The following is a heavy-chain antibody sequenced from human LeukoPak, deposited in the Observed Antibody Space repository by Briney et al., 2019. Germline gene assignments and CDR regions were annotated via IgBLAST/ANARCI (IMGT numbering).Heavy chain of an antibody. CDR3: AKDGDVVVTAIFDY. CDR2: ISGSGGST. CDR1: GFTFSSYA. V-gene: IGHV3-23*01. Sequence: GGSLRLSCAASGFTFSSYAMSWVRQAPGKGLEWVSDISGSGGSTYYADSVKGRFTISRDNSKNTLYLQMNSLRAKDTAVYYCAKDGDVVVTAIFDYWGQGTLVTVSS. J-gene: IGHJ4*02. D-gene: IGHD2-21*02.